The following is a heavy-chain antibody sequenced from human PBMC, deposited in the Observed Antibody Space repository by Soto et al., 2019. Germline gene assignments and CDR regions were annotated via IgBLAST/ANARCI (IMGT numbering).Heavy chain of an antibody. V-gene: IGHV1-69*12. CDR2: IIPIFGTA. CDR1: GGTFSSYA. J-gene: IGHJ5*02. CDR3: ATLYVDTAMVSWFDP. D-gene: IGHD5-18*01. Sequence: QVQLVQSGAEVKKPGSSVKVSCKASGGTFSSYAISWVRQAPGQGLEWMGGIIPIFGTANYAQKFQGRVTIXXDXSXXTAYMELSSLRSEDTAVYYCATLYVDTAMVSWFDPWGQGTLVTVSS.